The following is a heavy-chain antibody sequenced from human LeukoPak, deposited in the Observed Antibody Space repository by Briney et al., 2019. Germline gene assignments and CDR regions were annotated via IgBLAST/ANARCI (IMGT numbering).Heavy chain of an antibody. V-gene: IGHV3-53*01. CDR2: IYSGST. CDR1: GFTVSSNS. D-gene: IGHD4/OR15-4a*01. Sequence: GGSLRLSCAASGFTVSSNSMSWVRQAPGKGLEWVSFIYSGSTHYSDSVKGRFTVSRDNSKNTLYLQMNSLRAEDTAVYYCARRAGAYSHPYDYWGQGTLVTVSS. CDR3: ARRAGAYSHPYDY. J-gene: IGHJ4*02.